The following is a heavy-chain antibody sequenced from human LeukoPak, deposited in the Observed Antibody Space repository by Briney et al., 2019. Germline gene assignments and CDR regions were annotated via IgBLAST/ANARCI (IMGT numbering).Heavy chain of an antibody. CDR1: GYTLTELS. V-gene: IGHV1-24*01. J-gene: IGHJ5*02. Sequence: ASVKVSCKVSGYTLTELSMHWVRQAPGKGLEWMGGFDPEDGETIYAQKFQGRVTMTEDISTDTAYMELSSLRSEDTAVYYCATGVRYSRWFDPWGQGTLVTVSS. CDR2: FDPEDGET. CDR3: ATGVRYSRWFDP. D-gene: IGHD2-21*01.